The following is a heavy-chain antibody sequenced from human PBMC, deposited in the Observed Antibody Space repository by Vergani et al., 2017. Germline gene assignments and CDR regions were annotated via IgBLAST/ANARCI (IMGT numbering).Heavy chain of an antibody. V-gene: IGHV7-4-1*02. CDR2: INTNTGNA. Sequence: QVQLEQSGSELKKPGASVKASCKASGYSFTWYAMTWVRQAPGQGLEWMGWINTNTGNATFAQGFTGRFVFSVDTSVSTAFLQISSLKAEDTAVYYCARLNWNDGWLDPWGQGTLVTVSS. J-gene: IGHJ5*02. CDR1: GYSFTWYA. D-gene: IGHD1-1*01. CDR3: ARLNWNDGWLDP.